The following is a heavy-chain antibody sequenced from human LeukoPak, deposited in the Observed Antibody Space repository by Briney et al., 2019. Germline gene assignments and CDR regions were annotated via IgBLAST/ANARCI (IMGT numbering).Heavy chain of an antibody. CDR3: ARDNDYGDYLVY. CDR2: ISSSGSTI. CDR1: GFTFSSYE. D-gene: IGHD4-17*01. Sequence: PGGSLRLSCAASGFTFSSYEMNWVRQAPGKGPEWVSYISSSGSTIYYADSVKGRFTISRDNAKNSLYLQMNSLRAEDTAVYYCARDNDYGDYLVYWGQGTLVTVSS. J-gene: IGHJ4*02. V-gene: IGHV3-48*03.